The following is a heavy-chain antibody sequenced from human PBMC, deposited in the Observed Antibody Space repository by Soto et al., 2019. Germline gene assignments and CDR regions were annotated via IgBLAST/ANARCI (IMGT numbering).Heavy chain of an antibody. V-gene: IGHV3-33*01. J-gene: IGHJ4*02. D-gene: IGHD2-2*01. CDR2: IWYDGSNK. CDR3: ARGKVVPAGHFDY. CDR1: GFTFSSYG. Sequence: GGSLRLSCAASGFTFSSYGMHWVRQAPGKGLEWVAVIWYDGSNKYYADSVKGRFTISRDNSKNTLYLQMNSLRAEDTAVYYCARGKVVPAGHFDYWGQGTLVTVSS.